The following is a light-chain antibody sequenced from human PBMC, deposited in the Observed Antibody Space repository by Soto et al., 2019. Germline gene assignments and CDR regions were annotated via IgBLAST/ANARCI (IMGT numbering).Light chain of an antibody. Sequence: QSALAQPASVSGSPGQSITISCSGTSSDVGGYDYVSWYQQLPGKAPKLIIYGVTNRPSGVSNRFSGSKSGNTASLSISGLQAEDEADYYCSSYISSSTWLFGGGTKLTVL. J-gene: IGLJ3*02. CDR3: SSYISSSTWL. CDR1: SSDVGGYDY. CDR2: GVT. V-gene: IGLV2-14*01.